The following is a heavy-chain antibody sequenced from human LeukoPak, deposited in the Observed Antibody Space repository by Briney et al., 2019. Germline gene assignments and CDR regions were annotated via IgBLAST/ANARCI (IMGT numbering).Heavy chain of an antibody. CDR2: ISSSSSYI. D-gene: IGHD2-15*01. V-gene: IGHV3-21*01. CDR1: GFTFSSYS. Sequence: GGSLRLSCAASGFTFSSYSMNWVRQAPGKGLEWVSSISSSSSYIYYADSVKGRFTISRDNAKNSLYLQMNSLRAEDTAVYYCAKCRVVLAVLDAFDIWGQGTLVTVSS. CDR3: AKCRVVLAVLDAFDI. J-gene: IGHJ3*02.